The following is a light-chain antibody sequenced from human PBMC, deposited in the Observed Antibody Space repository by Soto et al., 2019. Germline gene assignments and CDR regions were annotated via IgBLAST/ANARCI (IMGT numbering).Light chain of an antibody. CDR1: SSNIGAGYD. V-gene: IGLV1-40*01. CDR3: QSYDSRLSGSDV. CDR2: GDS. J-gene: IGLJ1*01. Sequence: QLVLTQPPSVSGAPGQRVTISCTGSSSNIGAGYDVNWYQQLPGTAPKLLIFGDSNRPSGVPDRFSGSKSGTSASLAITGLQADDEADYYCQSYDSRLSGSDVFGAGPKVTVL.